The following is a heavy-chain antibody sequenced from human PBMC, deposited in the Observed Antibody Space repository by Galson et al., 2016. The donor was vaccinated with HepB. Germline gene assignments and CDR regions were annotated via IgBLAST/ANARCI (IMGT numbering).Heavy chain of an antibody. CDR3: TRGHYEAY. CDR1: GFTFADSI. CDR2: ITRADHGATK. V-gene: IGHV3-49*04. D-gene: IGHD3-22*01. Sequence: SLRLSCAPSGFTFADSIMNWVRLGPGPGLEWIVFITRADHGATKEYAASVKGRFRISRDDSKSIGYLQMNSLKTEDTAVYYCTRGHYEAYWGQGTLVTVSS. J-gene: IGHJ4*02.